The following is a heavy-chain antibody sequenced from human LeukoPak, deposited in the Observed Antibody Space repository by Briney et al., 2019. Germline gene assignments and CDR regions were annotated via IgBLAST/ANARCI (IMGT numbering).Heavy chain of an antibody. CDR3: AYPSSGWYTY. Sequence: NPGGSLRLSCAASGFTFSSYAMSWVRQAPGKGLEWVSAISGSGGSTYYAGSVKGRFTISRDNSKNTLYLQMNSLRAEDTAVYYCAYPSSGWYTYWGQGTLVTVSS. CDR2: ISGSGGST. V-gene: IGHV3-23*01. J-gene: IGHJ4*02. CDR1: GFTFSSYA. D-gene: IGHD6-19*01.